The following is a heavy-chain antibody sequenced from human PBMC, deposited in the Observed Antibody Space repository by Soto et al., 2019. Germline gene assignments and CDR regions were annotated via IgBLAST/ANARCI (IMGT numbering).Heavy chain of an antibody. CDR2: IIPILGIA. CDR1: GGTFSSYT. D-gene: IGHD4-17*01. Sequence: QVQLVQSVAEVKKPGSSVKFSCKASGGTFSSYTISWVRQAPGQGLEWMGRIIPILGIANYAQKFQGRVTITADKSTSTAYKALSSLRSEDTAVYYCARMHDYGDRNWYFDLWGRGTLVTVSS. V-gene: IGHV1-69*02. CDR3: ARMHDYGDRNWYFDL. J-gene: IGHJ2*01.